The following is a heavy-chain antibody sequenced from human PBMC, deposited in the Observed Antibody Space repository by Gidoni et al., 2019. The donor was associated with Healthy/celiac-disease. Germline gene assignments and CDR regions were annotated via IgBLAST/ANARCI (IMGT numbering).Heavy chain of an antibody. Sequence: QVQLVQSGAEVKKPGSSVKVSCKASGGTFSSYAISWVRQAPGQGLEWMGGIIPIFGTANYAQKFQGRVTITADKSTSTAYMELSSLRSEDTAVYYCARGGETGDLRSYYYYYMDVWGKGTTVTVSS. CDR1: GGTFSSYA. D-gene: IGHD7-27*01. J-gene: IGHJ6*03. V-gene: IGHV1-69*06. CDR2: IIPIFGTA. CDR3: ARGGETGDLRSYYYYYMDV.